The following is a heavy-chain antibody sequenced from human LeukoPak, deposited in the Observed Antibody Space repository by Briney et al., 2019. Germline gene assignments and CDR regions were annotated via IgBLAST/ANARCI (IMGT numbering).Heavy chain of an antibody. CDR1: EFTFSSYS. Sequence: GGSLRLPCAASEFTFSSYSMNWVRQAPGKGLEWVSHISSRSTIYYADSVKGRFTISRDNAKNSLYLQMNSLRAEDTAVYYCASIRGVIDYWGQGTLVTVSS. V-gene: IGHV3-48*01. CDR3: ASIRGVIDY. CDR2: ISSRSTI. D-gene: IGHD3-10*01. J-gene: IGHJ4*02.